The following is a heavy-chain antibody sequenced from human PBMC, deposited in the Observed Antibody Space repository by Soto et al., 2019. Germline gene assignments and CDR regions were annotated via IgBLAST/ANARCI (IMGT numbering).Heavy chain of an antibody. Sequence: QAQLVESGGGLVKPGGSLRLSCAASGFTFSDYYMSWVRQAPGKGLAWLSYISQTSTYTAYADSVRGRFTISRDNAKNSLYLQMNSLRVEDTAVYYCTTAERGKTGTRIWGQVTLVTVSS. CDR2: ISQTSTYT. CDR3: TTAERGKTGTRI. V-gene: IGHV3-11*06. CDR1: GFTFSDYY. D-gene: IGHD1-1*01. J-gene: IGHJ4*02.